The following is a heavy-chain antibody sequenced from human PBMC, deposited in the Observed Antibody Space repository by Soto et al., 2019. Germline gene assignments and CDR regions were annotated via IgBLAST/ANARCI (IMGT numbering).Heavy chain of an antibody. Sequence: PGGSLRLSCAASGFTFSSYEMNWVRQAPGKGLEWVSYISSSGSTIYYADSVKGRFTISRDNAKNSLYLQMNSLRAEDTAVYYCARCLGCTNGVCYKPYYFDYWGQGTLVTVSS. CDR3: ARCLGCTNGVCYKPYYFDY. CDR1: GFTFSSYE. CDR2: ISSSGSTI. V-gene: IGHV3-48*03. D-gene: IGHD2-8*01. J-gene: IGHJ4*02.